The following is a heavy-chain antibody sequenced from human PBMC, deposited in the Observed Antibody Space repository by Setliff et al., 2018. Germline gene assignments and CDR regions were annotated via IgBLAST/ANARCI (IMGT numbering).Heavy chain of an antibody. CDR3: ARLWRRIQQIDY. V-gene: IGHV4-38-2*01. CDR2: IYHSGST. Sequence: SETLSLTCAVSGYSISSGYYWGWIRQPPGKGLEWIGSIYHSGSTYYNPPLKSRVTISVATSKNQFSLKLSSVTAADTAVYYCARLWRRIQQIDYWGQGTLVTVSS. J-gene: IGHJ4*02. D-gene: IGHD3-10*01. CDR1: GYSISSGYY.